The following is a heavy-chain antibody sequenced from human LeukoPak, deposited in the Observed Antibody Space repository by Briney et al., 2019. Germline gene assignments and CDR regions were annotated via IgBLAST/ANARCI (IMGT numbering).Heavy chain of an antibody. CDR2: INHSGST. Sequence: SETLSLTCTVSGGSISSYYWSWIRQPPGKGLEWIGEINHSGSTNYNPSLKSRVTISVDTSKNQFSLKLSSVTAADTAVYYCARNTMVRGFDWFDPWGQGTLVTVSS. D-gene: IGHD3-10*01. CDR3: ARNTMVRGFDWFDP. CDR1: GGSISSYY. V-gene: IGHV4-34*01. J-gene: IGHJ5*02.